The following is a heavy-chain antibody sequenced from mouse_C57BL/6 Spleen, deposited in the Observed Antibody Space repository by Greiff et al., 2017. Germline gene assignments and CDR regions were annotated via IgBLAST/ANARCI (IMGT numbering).Heavy chain of an antibody. D-gene: IGHD1-1*01. V-gene: IGHV1-81*01. CDR1: GYTFTSYG. J-gene: IGHJ4*01. CDR3: ARWGTTVVAPYYAMDY. CDR2: IYPRSGNT. Sequence: VKLMESGAELARPGASVKLSCKASGYTFTSYGISWVKQRTGQGLEWIGEIYPRSGNTYYNEKFKGKATLTADKSSSTAYMELRSLTSEDSAVYFCARWGTTVVAPYYAMDYWGQGTSVTVSS.